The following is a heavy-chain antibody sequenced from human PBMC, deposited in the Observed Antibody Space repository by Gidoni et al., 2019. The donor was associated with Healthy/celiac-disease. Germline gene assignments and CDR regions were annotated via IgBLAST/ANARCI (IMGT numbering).Heavy chain of an antibody. D-gene: IGHD3-16*01. CDR2: ISWNSGSI. Sequence: EVQLVESGGGLVQPGRSLRLSCAASGFTFDYYAMPWVRQAPGKGLEWVSGISWNSGSIGYADAVKGRFTISRDNAKNSLYLQMNSLRAEDMALYYCAKDRNYDYVWGTPFDYWGQGTLVTVSS. V-gene: IGHV3-9*03. CDR3: AKDRNYDYVWGTPFDY. CDR1: GFTFDYYA. J-gene: IGHJ4*02.